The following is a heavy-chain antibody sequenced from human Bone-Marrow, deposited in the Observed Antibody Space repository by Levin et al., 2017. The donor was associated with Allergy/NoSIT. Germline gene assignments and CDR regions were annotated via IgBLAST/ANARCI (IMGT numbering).Heavy chain of an antibody. CDR3: ARGGDHCGGGSCSIYDY. J-gene: IGHJ4*02. CDR1: GFTFNSHT. D-gene: IGHD2-15*01. V-gene: IGHV3-23*01. CDR2: ICGSGGNT. Sequence: GESLKISCAASGFTFNSHTMTWVRQAPGKGLEWVSAICGSGGNTYLADSVKGRFTISRDNSKNTPDLQMNSLRAEDPAVYCGARGGDHCGGGSCSIYDYWGQGTLVTVSS.